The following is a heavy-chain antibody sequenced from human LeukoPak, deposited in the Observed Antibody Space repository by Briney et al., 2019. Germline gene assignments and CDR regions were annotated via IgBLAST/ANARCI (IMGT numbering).Heavy chain of an antibody. Sequence: GGSLRVSCAASGCTFSSYAMSWVRQAPGKGLEWVSAISGSGGSTYYADSVKGRFTISRDNSKNTLYLQMNSLRAEDTAVYYCAKDYDTSGYYWSGLDYWGQGTLVTVSS. J-gene: IGHJ4*02. CDR3: AKDYDTSGYYWSGLDY. V-gene: IGHV3-23*01. D-gene: IGHD3-22*01. CDR2: ISGSGGST. CDR1: GCTFSSYA.